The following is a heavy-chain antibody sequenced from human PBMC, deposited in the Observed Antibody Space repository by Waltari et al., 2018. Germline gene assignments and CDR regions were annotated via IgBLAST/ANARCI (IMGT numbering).Heavy chain of an antibody. Sequence: QLQLQESGPGLVKPSQTLSPTCTVSGCSISSSTYYCGWIRPPPGRGLEWIGSIYYRGRTYYDPSLKSRVTISVDASKNQFSLKLSSVTAADTAVYYCASRLGVLRYFDCSDAFDIWGQGTMVTVSS. CDR1: GCSISSSTYY. D-gene: IGHD3-9*01. CDR2: IYYRGRT. CDR3: ASRLGVLRYFDCSDAFDI. J-gene: IGHJ3*02. V-gene: IGHV4-39*07.